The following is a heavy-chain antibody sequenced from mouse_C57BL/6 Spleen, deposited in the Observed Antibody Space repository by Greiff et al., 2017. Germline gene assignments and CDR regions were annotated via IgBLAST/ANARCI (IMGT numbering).Heavy chain of an antibody. CDR1: GYTFTSYW. CDR2: IDPSDSYT. J-gene: IGHJ3*01. Sequence: QVQLQQPGAELVMPGASVKLSCKASGYTFTSYWMHGVKQRPGQGLEWIGEIDPSDSYTNYNQKFKGKSTLTVDKSSSTAYMQLSSLTSEDSAAYYCARGGGSRLAWFAYWGQGTLVTVSA. D-gene: IGHD1-1*01. V-gene: IGHV1-69*01. CDR3: ARGGGSRLAWFAY.